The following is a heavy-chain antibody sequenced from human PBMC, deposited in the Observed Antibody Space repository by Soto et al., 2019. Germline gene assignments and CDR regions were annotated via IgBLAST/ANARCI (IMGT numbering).Heavy chain of an antibody. CDR2: INAGNGNT. D-gene: IGHD6-13*01. CDR3: ARDLSSSWDNYYYSYGMDV. V-gene: IGHV1-3*01. J-gene: IGHJ6*02. CDR1: GYTFTSYA. Sequence: ASVKVSCKASGYTFTSYAMHWVRQAPGQRLEWLGWINAGNGNTKYSQKFQGRVTITRDTSASTAYMELSSLRSEDTAVYYCARDLSSSWDNYYYSYGMDVWGQGTKVTVSS.